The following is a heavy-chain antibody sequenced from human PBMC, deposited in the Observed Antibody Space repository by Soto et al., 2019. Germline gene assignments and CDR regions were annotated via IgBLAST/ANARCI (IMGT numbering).Heavy chain of an antibody. Sequence: QLQLQESGTGLVRPSQTLSLTCAVSGGSISSGGYSWGWIRQPPGQGLEWIGYIYDSGTTYYNPSLKSRVNISLDRSQNQFSLNVRSVTAADTAVYYCARGSGGVWNWFDPWGQGTLVTVSS. CDR1: GGSISSGGYS. CDR3: ARGSGGVWNWFDP. J-gene: IGHJ5*02. CDR2: IYDSGTT. D-gene: IGHD2-21*01. V-gene: IGHV4-30-2*01.